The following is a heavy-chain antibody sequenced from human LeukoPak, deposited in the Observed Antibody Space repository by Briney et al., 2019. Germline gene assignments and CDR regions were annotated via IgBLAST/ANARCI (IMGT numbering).Heavy chain of an antibody. CDR1: GFTFSSYG. V-gene: IGHV3-33*06. CDR2: IWYDGSNK. J-gene: IGHJ4*02. D-gene: IGHD3-9*01. CDR3: VKQTTAYDILTGYYKNYFDY. Sequence: GGSLRLSCAASGFTFSSYGMHWVRQAPGKGLEWLAVIWYDGSNKYYADSVKGRFTISRDNSKNTLYLQMNSLRAEDTAVYYCVKQTTAYDILTGYYKNYFDYWGQGTLVTVSS.